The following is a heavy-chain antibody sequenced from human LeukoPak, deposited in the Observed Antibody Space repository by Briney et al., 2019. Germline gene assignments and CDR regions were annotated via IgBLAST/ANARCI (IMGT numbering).Heavy chain of an antibody. CDR3: ARDSLTDYYDSSGLTH. D-gene: IGHD3-22*01. J-gene: IGHJ4*02. Sequence: GGSLRLSCAASGFTFSSYAMHWVRQAPGKGLEWVAVISYDGSNKYYADSVKGRFTISRDNSKNTLYLQMNSLRAEDTAVYYCARDSLTDYYDSSGLTHWGQGTLVTVSS. CDR1: GFTFSSYA. V-gene: IGHV3-30*01. CDR2: ISYDGSNK.